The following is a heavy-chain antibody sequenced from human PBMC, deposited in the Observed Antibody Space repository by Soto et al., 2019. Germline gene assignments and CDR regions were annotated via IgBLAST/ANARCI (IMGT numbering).Heavy chain of an antibody. D-gene: IGHD2-2*01. CDR2: ISLYSDGT. CDR3: ARVVPGAEAWFGP. CDR1: GYTFSNYG. Sequence: ASVKVSCKTSGYTFSNYGITWVRQAPGQPLEWLGWISLYSDGTNYAQKFQGRVSMTTDTSTTTAYMELRRLRSDDTAVYYCARVVPGAEAWFGPRGQGTLVTVSS. V-gene: IGHV1-18*01. J-gene: IGHJ5*02.